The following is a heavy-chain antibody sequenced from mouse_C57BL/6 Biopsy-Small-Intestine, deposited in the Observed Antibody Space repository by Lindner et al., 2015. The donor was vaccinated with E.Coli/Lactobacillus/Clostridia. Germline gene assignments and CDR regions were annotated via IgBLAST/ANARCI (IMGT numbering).Heavy chain of an antibody. V-gene: IGHV1-7*01. CDR1: GYTFSGHG. CDR2: INAYNDYR. J-gene: IGHJ4*01. D-gene: IGHD2-13*01. CDR3: ARVAIGTYCGGDCFPVDY. Sequence: SVKVSCKASGYTFSGHGIGWVRQAPGQGLEWMGWINAYNDYRNDVQKFQDRVTMTTDASTSTAYMELRSLRSDDTAVYYCARVAIGTYCGGDCFPVDYWGQGTLVTVSS.